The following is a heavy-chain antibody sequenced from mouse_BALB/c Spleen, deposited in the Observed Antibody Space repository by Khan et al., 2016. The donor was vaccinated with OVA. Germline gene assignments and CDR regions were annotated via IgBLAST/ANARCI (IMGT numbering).Heavy chain of an antibody. V-gene: IGHV5-6-4*01. J-gene: IGHJ2*01. D-gene: IGHD1-1*01. CDR1: GFSFSSYS. CDR2: ISSGGSYT. Sequence: LVQSGGGLVRPGGSLKLSCAASGFSFSSYSMSWVRQTPEKRLEWVATISSGGSYTYYPDSVKGRFTISSDNAKNTLYLQMSSLKSEDTAVYECTKHRAYYGNCPYLDYWGQGTTLTGSS. CDR3: TKHRAYYGNCPYLDY.